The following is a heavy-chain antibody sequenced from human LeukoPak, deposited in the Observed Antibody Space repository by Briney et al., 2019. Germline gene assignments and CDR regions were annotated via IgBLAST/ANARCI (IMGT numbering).Heavy chain of an antibody. J-gene: IGHJ3*02. V-gene: IGHV4-34*01. CDR1: GGSFSGYY. CDR3: VRGRIVVVTAIRPEAFDI. CDR2: INHSGST. D-gene: IGHD2-21*02. Sequence: NPSETLSLTCAVYGGSFSGYYWSWIRQPPGKGLEWIGEINHSGSTNYNPSLKSRVSISGDTSKNQFSLKLRSVTAADTAVYYCVRGRIVVVTAIRPEAFDIWGQGTMVTVSS.